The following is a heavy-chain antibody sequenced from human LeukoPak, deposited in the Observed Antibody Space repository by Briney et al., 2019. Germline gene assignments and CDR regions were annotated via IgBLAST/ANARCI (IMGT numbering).Heavy chain of an antibody. D-gene: IGHD3-22*01. Sequence: GGSLRLSCEASGFTFRSYAMSWVRQAPGKGLEWVSAISGSGGLTYYADSVKGLFTVSRDNSKNTLYLQMNSLRAEDTAVYYCAKDKLMIVVANYSYYFDSWGQGTLVTVSS. J-gene: IGHJ4*02. V-gene: IGHV3-23*01. CDR1: GFTFRSYA. CDR3: AKDKLMIVVANYSYYFDS. CDR2: ISGSGGLT.